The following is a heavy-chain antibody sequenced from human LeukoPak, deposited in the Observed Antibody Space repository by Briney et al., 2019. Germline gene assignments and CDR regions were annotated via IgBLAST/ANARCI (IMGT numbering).Heavy chain of an antibody. CDR2: ISWNSGSI. CDR3: AKDKSYSSGWSGGLDY. V-gene: IGHV3-9*01. CDR1: GFTFDDYA. D-gene: IGHD6-19*01. J-gene: IGHJ4*02. Sequence: GGSLRLSCAASGFTFDDYAMHWVRQAPGKGLEWVSGISWNSGSIGYADSVKGRFTISRDNAKNSLYLQMNSLRAEDTALYYCAKDKSYSSGWSGGLDYWGQGTLATVSS.